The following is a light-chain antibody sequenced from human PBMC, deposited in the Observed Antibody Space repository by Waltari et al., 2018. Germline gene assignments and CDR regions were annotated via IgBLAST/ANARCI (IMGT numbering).Light chain of an antibody. J-gene: IGLJ1*01. V-gene: IGLV3-21*01. Sequence: SYYVTQPRSVSVSPGQKARITCGGNNIGVKNVHWYQQRPAQAPLLVIYYDTDRPSGIPERFSGSNSGNTATLTISGVEAGDEADYFCQVWDSDSDHPYIFGAGTRLIVL. CDR2: YDT. CDR3: QVWDSDSDHPYI. CDR1: NIGVKN.